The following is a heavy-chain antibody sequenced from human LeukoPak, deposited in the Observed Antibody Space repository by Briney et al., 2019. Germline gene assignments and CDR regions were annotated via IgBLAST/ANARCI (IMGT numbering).Heavy chain of an antibody. D-gene: IGHD6-13*01. J-gene: IGHJ4*02. CDR2: ISYDGSNK. CDR1: GFTFSSYA. Sequence: GGSLRLSCAASGFTFSSYAMHWVRQAPGKGLEWVAVISYDGSNKYYADSVKGRFTISRDNSKNTLYLQMNSLRAEDTAVYYCAREGAAGTAPHFDYWGQGTLVIVSS. V-gene: IGHV3-30-3*01. CDR3: AREGAAGTAPHFDY.